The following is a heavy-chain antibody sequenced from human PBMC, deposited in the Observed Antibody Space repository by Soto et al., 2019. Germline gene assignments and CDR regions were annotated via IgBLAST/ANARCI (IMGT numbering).Heavy chain of an antibody. CDR1: GASIRSNNR. J-gene: IGHJ4*02. CDR2: IFHSGST. V-gene: IGHV4-4*02. Sequence: SETLSLTCAVSGASIRSNNRWSWVRQPPGKGLEWIGEIFHSGSTNYNPSLKTRLTISVDKSKNQFSLKLSSVTAADTAIYYCARDSHAHFDYWGQGTLVTVSS. CDR3: ARDSHAHFDY.